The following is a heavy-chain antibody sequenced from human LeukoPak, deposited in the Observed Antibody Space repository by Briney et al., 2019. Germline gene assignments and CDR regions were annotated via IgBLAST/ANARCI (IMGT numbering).Heavy chain of an antibody. D-gene: IGHD3-22*01. CDR2: IRSKAYGGTT. CDR1: GFTFGDYA. Sequence: GGSLRLSCTASGFTFGDYAMSWVRQAPGKGLEWVGFIRSKAYGGTTEYAASVKGRFTISRDDSKSIAYLQMNSLKTEDTAVYYCTRDYYDSSGDPKPFDVWGQGTLVTVSS. J-gene: IGHJ4*02. V-gene: IGHV3-49*04. CDR3: TRDYYDSSGDPKPFDV.